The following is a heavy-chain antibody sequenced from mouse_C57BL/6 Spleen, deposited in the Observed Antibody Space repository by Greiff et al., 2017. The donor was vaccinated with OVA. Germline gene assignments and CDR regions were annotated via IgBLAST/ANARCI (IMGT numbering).Heavy chain of an antibody. CDR3: ARSGGYDGRAWFAY. D-gene: IGHD2-2*01. J-gene: IGHJ3*01. Sequence: QVQLKQPGAELVRPGTSVKLSCKASGYTFTSYWMHWVKQRPGQGLEWIGVIDPSDSYTNYNQKFKGKATLTVDTSSSTAYMQLSSLTSEDSAVYYCARSGGYDGRAWFAYWGQGTLVTVSA. CDR1: GYTFTSYW. CDR2: IDPSDSYT. V-gene: IGHV1-59*01.